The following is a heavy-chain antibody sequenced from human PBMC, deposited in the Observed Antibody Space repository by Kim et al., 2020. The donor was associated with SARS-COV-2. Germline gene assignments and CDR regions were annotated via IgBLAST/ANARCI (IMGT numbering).Heavy chain of an antibody. CDR1: GFTFSSYA. Sequence: GGSLRLSCAASGFTFSSYAMSWVRQAPGKGLEWVSVIYSGGSSTYYADSVKGRFTISRDNSKNTLYLQMNSLRAEDTAVYYCATWECYVAIKLRLVDYWGQGTLVTVSS. CDR2: IYSGGSST. V-gene: IGHV3-23*03. J-gene: IGHJ4*02. D-gene: IGHD1-26*01. CDR3: ATWECYVAIKLRLVDY.